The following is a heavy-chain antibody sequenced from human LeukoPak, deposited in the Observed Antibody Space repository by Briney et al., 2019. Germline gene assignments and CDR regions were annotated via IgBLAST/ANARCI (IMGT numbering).Heavy chain of an antibody. CDR1: GYSLTDYF. V-gene: IGHV1-2*02. CDR2: IGPKSGDT. Sequence: GASVKVSCKASGYSLTDYFIHWVRQVPGQGLEWMGWIGPKSGDTSYSQKFQGRVTVTRDTSISTAYLDLSRLRFDDPAVYYCGRNRLGKALDIWGQGAMVTVSS. CDR3: GRNRLGKALDI. D-gene: IGHD7-27*01. J-gene: IGHJ3*02.